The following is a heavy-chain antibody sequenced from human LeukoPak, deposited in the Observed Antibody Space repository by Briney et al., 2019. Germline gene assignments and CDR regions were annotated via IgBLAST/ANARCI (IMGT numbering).Heavy chain of an antibody. V-gene: IGHV3-33*01. J-gene: IGHJ4*02. CDR2: IWYDGSNK. D-gene: IGHD5-18*01. CDR3: ARDRTGTAMVAAY. Sequence: PGGSLRLSCAASGFTFSSYGMHWVRQAPGKGLEWVAVIWYDGSNKYYADSVKGRFTISRDNSKNTLYLQMNSLRAEDTAVYYCARDRTGTAMVAAYWGQGTLVTVPS. CDR1: GFTFSSYG.